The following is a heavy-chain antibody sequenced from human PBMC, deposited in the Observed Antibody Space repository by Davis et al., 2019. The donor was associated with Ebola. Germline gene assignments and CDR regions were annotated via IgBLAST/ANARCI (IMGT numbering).Heavy chain of an antibody. CDR2: IYYSGST. CDR1: GGSISSYY. Sequence: GSLRLSCTVSGGSISSYYWSWIRQPPGKGLEWIGYIYYSGSTNYNPSLKSRVTISVDTSKNQFSLKLSSVTAADTAVYYCARGSGGLWPIDYWGQGTLVTVSS. J-gene: IGHJ4*02. CDR3: ARGSGGLWPIDY. D-gene: IGHD5-18*01. V-gene: IGHV4-59*12.